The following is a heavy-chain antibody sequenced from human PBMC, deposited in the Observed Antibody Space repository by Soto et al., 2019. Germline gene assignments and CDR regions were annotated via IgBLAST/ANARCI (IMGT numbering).Heavy chain of an antibody. CDR2: IIPIFGTA. J-gene: IGHJ4*02. CDR1: GGTFSSYA. D-gene: IGHD6-19*01. V-gene: IGHV1-69*13. CDR3: AIARPYSSGWYYFDF. Sequence: ASVKVSCKASGGTFSSYAISWVRQAPGQGLEWMGGIIPIFGTANYAQKFQGRVTITADESTSTAYMELSSLRSEDTAVYYCAIARPYSSGWYYFDFWGQGTLVTVSS.